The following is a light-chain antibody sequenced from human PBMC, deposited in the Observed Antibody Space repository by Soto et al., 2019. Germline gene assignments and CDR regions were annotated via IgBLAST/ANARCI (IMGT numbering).Light chain of an antibody. CDR1: SSDVGGYDS. V-gene: IGLV2-11*01. Sequence: QSALTQPRSVSGSPGQSVTISCTGTSSDVGGYDSVSWYQQQPGNAPKLLIYDVTKRPSGVPTRFSASKSGNTASLTISGLRAEDEDDYSCFSNVGHSSDIFRAAHKVTVL. CDR3: FSNVGHSSDI. CDR2: DVT. J-gene: IGLJ1*01.